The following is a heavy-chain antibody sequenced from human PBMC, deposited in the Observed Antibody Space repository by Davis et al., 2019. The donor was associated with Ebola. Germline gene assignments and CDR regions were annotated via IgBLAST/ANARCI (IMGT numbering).Heavy chain of an antibody. CDR1: GGTFTNYA. CDR3: ARGSSSPY. Sequence: AASVKVSCKTSGGTFTNYAVNWVRQAPGQGLEWMGRINPNSGGTNYAQKFQGRVTMTRDTSISTAYMGLSRLRSDDTAVYYCARGSSSPYWGQGTLVTVSS. D-gene: IGHD6-13*01. CDR2: INPNSGGT. J-gene: IGHJ4*02. V-gene: IGHV1-2*06.